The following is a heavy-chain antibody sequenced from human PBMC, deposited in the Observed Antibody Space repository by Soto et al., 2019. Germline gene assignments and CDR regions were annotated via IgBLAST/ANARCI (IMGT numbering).Heavy chain of an antibody. D-gene: IGHD4-17*01. CDR1: GFTFSSYS. CDR3: ARDYRVTTTDYYYDGMDV. J-gene: IGHJ6*02. Sequence: EVQLVESGGGSVQPGGSLRLSCAASGFTFSSYSMNWVRQAPGKGLEWVSYISSGSVTIYYADSVKGRFTISRDNAKNSLDLQMHSLRGEDTAVYYCARDYRVTTTDYYYDGMDVWGQGTTVTVSS. CDR2: ISSGSVTI. V-gene: IGHV3-48*01.